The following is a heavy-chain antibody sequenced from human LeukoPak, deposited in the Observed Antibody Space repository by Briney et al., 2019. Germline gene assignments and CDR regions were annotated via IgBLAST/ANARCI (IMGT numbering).Heavy chain of an antibody. CDR3: ARAISSGWFAEYLQH. D-gene: IGHD6-19*01. Sequence: GASVKVSCKASGYTFTGYYMHWVRQAPGQGLEWMGWINPNSGGTNYAQKFQGRVTMTRDTSISTAYMELSRLRSDDTAVYYCARAISSGWFAEYLQHWGQGTLVTVSS. J-gene: IGHJ1*01. CDR1: GYTFTGYY. CDR2: INPNSGGT. V-gene: IGHV1-2*02.